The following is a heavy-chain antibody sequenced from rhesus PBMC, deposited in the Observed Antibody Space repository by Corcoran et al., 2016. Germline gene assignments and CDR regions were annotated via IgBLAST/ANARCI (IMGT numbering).Heavy chain of an antibody. CDR1: GGPISNNY. V-gene: IGHV4-147*01. J-gene: IGHJ4*01. Sequence: QVQLQESGPGLVKPSETLSLTCAVSGGPISNNYWNWIRQSPGKGQEWIGRIGGSGGPTTNNTSPKTRLTISTDTARNQFSLTLTSVTAAGTAIYYCVRMEDRTDWPGFDSWGQGVLVTVSS. CDR2: IGGSGGPT. CDR3: VRMEDRTDWPGFDS. D-gene: IGHD2-2*01.